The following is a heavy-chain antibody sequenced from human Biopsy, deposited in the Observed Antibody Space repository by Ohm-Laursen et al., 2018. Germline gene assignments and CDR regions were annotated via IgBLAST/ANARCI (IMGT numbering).Heavy chain of an antibody. CDR1: GGTFINSA. Sequence: SVKVSCKVSGGTFINSAISWVRQAPGQGLEWMGGIITFFRTVNYAQNFQGRLTITADEFTDTAYMELRSLRSEDTAVYYCAPQTPRDPDILTGAYHYDMAVWGQGTTVTVSS. CDR3: APQTPRDPDILTGAYHYDMAV. J-gene: IGHJ6*02. CDR2: IITFFRTV. D-gene: IGHD3-9*01. V-gene: IGHV1-69*13.